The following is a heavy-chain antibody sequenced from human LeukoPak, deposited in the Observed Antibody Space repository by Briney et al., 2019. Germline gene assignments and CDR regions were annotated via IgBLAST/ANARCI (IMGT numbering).Heavy chain of an antibody. J-gene: IGHJ4*02. Sequence: SETLSLTCVLSGGSINSKYRAWIRQPPGKGLQWIGDIYYTGKNNYNPSLKSRVTISLDTSKDHLSLNLTSVVAADTAIYYCVRRYDGWNYVDYLVQGSLVTVSS. V-gene: IGHV4-59*08. CDR1: GGSINSKY. D-gene: IGHD5-24*01. CDR2: IYYTGKN. CDR3: VRRYDGWNYVDY.